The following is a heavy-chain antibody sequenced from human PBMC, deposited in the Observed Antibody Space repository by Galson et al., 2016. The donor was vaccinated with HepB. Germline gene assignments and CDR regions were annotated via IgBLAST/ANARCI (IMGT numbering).Heavy chain of an antibody. J-gene: IGHJ2*01. Sequence: SLRLSCAASGFAFDDNAMHWVRQAPGKGLEWVSGISWNSGSIGYAGSVRFRFTISRDNAKNSLYLQMNSLRVEDTALYYCARDPPYYDILTDEGYFDLWGRGTLVTVSS. D-gene: IGHD3-9*01. CDR3: ARDPPYYDILTDEGYFDL. CDR1: GFAFDDNA. CDR2: ISWNSGSI. V-gene: IGHV3-9*01.